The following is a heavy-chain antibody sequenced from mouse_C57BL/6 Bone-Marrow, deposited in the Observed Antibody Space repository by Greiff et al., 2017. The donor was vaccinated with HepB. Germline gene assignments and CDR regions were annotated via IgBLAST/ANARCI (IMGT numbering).Heavy chain of an antibody. J-gene: IGHJ2*01. D-gene: IGHD1-1*01. CDR3: TTWILRYPYYFDY. V-gene: IGHV14-1*01. CDR2: IYPEDGDT. CDR1: GFNIKDYY. Sequence: EVKLMESGAELVRPGASVKLSCTASGFNIKDYYMHWVKQRPEQGLEWIGRIYPEDGDTEYAPKFQGKATMTADTSSNTAYLQLSSLTSEDTAVYYCTTWILRYPYYFDYWGQGTTLTVSS.